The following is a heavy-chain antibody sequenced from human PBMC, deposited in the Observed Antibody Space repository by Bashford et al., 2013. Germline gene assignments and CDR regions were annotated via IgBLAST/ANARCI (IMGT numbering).Heavy chain of an antibody. J-gene: IGHJ4*02. Sequence: SSETLSLTCAVSGGSISSSNWWSWVRQPPGKGLEWIGEIYHSGSTNYNPSLKSRVTISVDKSKNQFSLKLSSVTAADTAVYYCARDSIAVAGPQGNNSYFDYWGQGTLVTVSS. V-gene: IGHV4-4*02. CDR3: ARDSIAVAGPQGNNSYFDY. CDR2: IYHSGST. CDR1: GGSISSSNW. D-gene: IGHD6-19*01.